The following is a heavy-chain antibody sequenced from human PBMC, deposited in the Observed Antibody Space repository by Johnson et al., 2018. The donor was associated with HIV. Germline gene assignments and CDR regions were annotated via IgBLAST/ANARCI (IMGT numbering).Heavy chain of an antibody. Sequence: EQLVESGGGLIQPGGSLRLSCAASGFIVSYNYMSGVRQAPGKGLEWVSLIYSGGSTYYADSVKGRFTTSRDNSKNTLYLQMNTLRAEDTAVYYCGREAGAFDIWGQGTTVTVSP. J-gene: IGHJ3*02. CDR1: GFIVSYNY. CDR3: GREAGAFDI. CDR2: IYSGGST. V-gene: IGHV3-53*01.